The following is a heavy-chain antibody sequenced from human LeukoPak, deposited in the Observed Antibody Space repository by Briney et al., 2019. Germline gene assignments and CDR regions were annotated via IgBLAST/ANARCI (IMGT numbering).Heavy chain of an antibody. CDR1: GYTFTSYA. CDR2: INTNTGDP. Sequence: ASVKVSCKASGYTFTSYAMNWVRQAPGQGLEWMGWINTNTGDPTYAQGSTGRFVFSLDTSVSTAYLQISSLKAEDTAVYYCAREGDGYKKRRAYYYYYMDVWGKGTTVTISS. D-gene: IGHD5-24*01. V-gene: IGHV7-4-1*02. J-gene: IGHJ6*03. CDR3: AREGDGYKKRRAYYYYYMDV.